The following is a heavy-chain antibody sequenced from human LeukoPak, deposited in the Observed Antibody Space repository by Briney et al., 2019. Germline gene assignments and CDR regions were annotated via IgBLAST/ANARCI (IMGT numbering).Heavy chain of an antibody. CDR1: GFTFSNYA. J-gene: IGHJ4*02. Sequence: GGSLRLSCAASGFTFSNYAMSWVRQATGKGLEWVSAITGSGGNTYYADSVKGRFTISRDNSKNTLYLQMNSLRAEDTAVYYCAKWGDYDVLTGYYVSDYWGQGTLVTVSS. CDR3: AKWGDYDVLTGYYVSDY. D-gene: IGHD3-9*01. V-gene: IGHV3-23*01. CDR2: ITGSGGNT.